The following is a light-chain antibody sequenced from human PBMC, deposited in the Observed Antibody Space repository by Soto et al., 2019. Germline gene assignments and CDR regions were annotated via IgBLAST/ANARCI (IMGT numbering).Light chain of an antibody. CDR2: AST. CDR1: QSVSSIY. CDR3: QQYRSSPPT. J-gene: IGKJ1*01. V-gene: IGKV3-20*01. Sequence: EIVLAQSPGTLSLSTGERATFSCRASQSVSSIYLAWYQQKPGQAPRLLIYASTSRATGIPDRFSGSGSGTDFTLSISRLDPEDFAVYYCQQYRSSPPTFGQGTKVDIK.